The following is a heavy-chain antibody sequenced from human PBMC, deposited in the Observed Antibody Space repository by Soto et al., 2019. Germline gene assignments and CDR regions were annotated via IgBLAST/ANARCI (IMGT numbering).Heavy chain of an antibody. CDR2: ISYDGSNK. CDR3: AKGQGAPATLRYFDWLLYNLDY. CDR1: GFTFSSYG. Sequence: QVQLVESEGGVVQPGRSLRLSCAASGFTFSSYGMHWVRQAPGKGLEWVAVISYDGSNKYYADSVKGRFTISRDNSKNTLYLQMNSLRAEDTAVYYCAKGQGAPATLRYFDWLLYNLDYWGQGTLVTVSS. V-gene: IGHV3-30*18. J-gene: IGHJ4*02. D-gene: IGHD3-9*01.